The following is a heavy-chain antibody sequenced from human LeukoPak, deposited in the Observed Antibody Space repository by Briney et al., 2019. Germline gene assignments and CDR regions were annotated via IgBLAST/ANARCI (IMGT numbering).Heavy chain of an antibody. V-gene: IGHV3-15*01. CDR1: GFTFSSAW. J-gene: IGHJ3*02. Sequence: GGSLRLSCAASGFTFSSAWMSWVRQAPGKGLEWVGRIKSKTDGGTTDYAAPVKGRFTISRDDSKNTLYLQMNSLKTEDTAVYYCTTDGRSEYYDSSGYYSSVAFDIWGQGTMVTVSS. D-gene: IGHD3-22*01. CDR2: IKSKTDGGTT. CDR3: TTDGRSEYYDSSGYYSSVAFDI.